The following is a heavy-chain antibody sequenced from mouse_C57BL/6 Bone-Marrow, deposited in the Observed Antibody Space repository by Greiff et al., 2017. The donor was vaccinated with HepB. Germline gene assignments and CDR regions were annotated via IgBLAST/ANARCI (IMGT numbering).Heavy chain of an antibody. CDR2: IYPRSGNT. J-gene: IGHJ2*01. CDR3: ALIYYGYGGGY. CDR1: GYTFTSYG. D-gene: IGHD2-2*01. Sequence: VKLMESGAELARPGASVKLSCKASGYTFTSYGISWVKQRTGQGLEWIGEIYPRSGNTYYNEKFKGKATLTADKSSSTAYMELRSLTSEDSAVYFCALIYYGYGGGYRGQGTTLTVSS. V-gene: IGHV1-81*01.